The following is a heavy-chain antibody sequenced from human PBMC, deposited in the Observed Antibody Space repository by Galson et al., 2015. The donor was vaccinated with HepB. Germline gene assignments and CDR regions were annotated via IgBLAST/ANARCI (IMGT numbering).Heavy chain of an antibody. V-gene: IGHV1-69*06. CDR1: GGTFSSYA. J-gene: IGHJ3*02. D-gene: IGHD1-7*01. Sequence: SVKVSCKASGGTFSSYAISWVRQAPGQGLEWMGGIIPIFGTANYAQKFQGRVTITADKSTSTAYMELSSLRSEDTAVYYCARAGPTGTTDGFAFDIWGQGTMVTVSS. CDR3: ARAGPTGTTDGFAFDI. CDR2: IIPIFGTA.